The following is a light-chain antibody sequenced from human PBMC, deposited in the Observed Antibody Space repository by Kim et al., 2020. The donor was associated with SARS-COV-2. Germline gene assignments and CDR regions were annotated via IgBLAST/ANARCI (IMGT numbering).Light chain of an antibody. CDR3: QVWDSSSDHPV. CDR1: NIGSKS. J-gene: IGLJ2*01. Sequence: APGKTARVTGGGNNIGSKSGHWYQQKPGQAPVLVIYYDSDRPSGIPERFSGSNSGNTATLTISRVEAGDEADYYCQVWDSSSDHPVFGGGTQLTVL. V-gene: IGLV3-21*04. CDR2: YDS.